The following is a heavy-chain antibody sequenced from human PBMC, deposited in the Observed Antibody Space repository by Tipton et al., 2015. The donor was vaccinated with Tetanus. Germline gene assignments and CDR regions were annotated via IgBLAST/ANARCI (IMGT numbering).Heavy chain of an antibody. D-gene: IGHD4-23*01. Sequence: QVQLVQSGAEVKKPGASVKVSCKASGGTFSSYAISWVRQAPGQGLEWMGGIIPIFGTANYAQKFQGRVTITADESTSTAYMELSSLRSEDTAVYYCARDGDPYGGNEGSFDYWGQGTLVTVSS. CDR1: GGTFSSYA. V-gene: IGHV1-69*01. CDR3: ARDGDPYGGNEGSFDY. J-gene: IGHJ4*02. CDR2: IIPIFGTA.